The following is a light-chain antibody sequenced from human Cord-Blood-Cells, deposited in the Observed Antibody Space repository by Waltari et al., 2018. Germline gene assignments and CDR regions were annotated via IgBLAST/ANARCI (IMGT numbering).Light chain of an antibody. V-gene: IGLV2-23*02. J-gene: IGLJ2*01. CDR2: EVS. Sequence: QSALTQPASVSGSPGQSITISCTVTSSDVGSYNLVSWYHQHPGKAPKLMIYEVSKRPSGVSNRFSGSKSGNTASLTISGLQAEDEADYYCCSYAGSSTVVFGGGTKLTVL. CDR3: CSYAGSSTVV. CDR1: SSDVGSYNL.